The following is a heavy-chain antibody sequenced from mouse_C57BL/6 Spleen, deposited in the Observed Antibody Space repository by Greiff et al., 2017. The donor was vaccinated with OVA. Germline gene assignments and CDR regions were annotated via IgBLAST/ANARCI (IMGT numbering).Heavy chain of an antibody. CDR3: ARFYYYGSPYYFDY. CDR1: GYTFTDYY. CDR2: INPYNGGT. D-gene: IGHD1-1*01. J-gene: IGHJ2*01. Sequence: VQLKQSGPVLVKPGASVKMSCKASGYTFTDYYMNWVKQSHGKSLEWIGVINPYNGGTSYNQKFKGKATLTVDKSSSTAYMELNSLTSEDSAVYYCARFYYYGSPYYFDYWGQGTTLTVSS. V-gene: IGHV1-19*01.